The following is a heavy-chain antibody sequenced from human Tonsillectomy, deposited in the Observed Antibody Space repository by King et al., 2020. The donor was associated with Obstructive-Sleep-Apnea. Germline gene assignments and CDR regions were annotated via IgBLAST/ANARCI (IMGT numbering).Heavy chain of an antibody. Sequence: SGDYYWSWIRQPPGKGLEWIGYIYYSGSTSYNPSLKSRVTISVDTSKNQFSLKLTSVTAADTAFYYCARAERHSGYFDYWGQGTLVTVSS. V-gene: IGHV4-61*08. CDR1: SGDYY. CDR2: IYYSGST. CDR3: ARAERHSGYFDY. J-gene: IGHJ4*02. D-gene: IGHD1-26*01.